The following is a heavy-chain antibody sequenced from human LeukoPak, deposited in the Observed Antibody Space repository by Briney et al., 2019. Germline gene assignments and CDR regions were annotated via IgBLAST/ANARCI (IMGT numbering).Heavy chain of an antibody. CDR3: ARGVNYFDY. Sequence: SETLSLTCAVYGGSFSGYNWSWIRQPPGKGLEWIGEINHSGSTNYNPSLKSRVTISVDTSKNQFSLKLSSVTAADTAVYYCARGVNYFDYWGQGTLVTVSS. CDR1: GGSFSGYN. J-gene: IGHJ4*02. CDR2: INHSGST. V-gene: IGHV4-34*01.